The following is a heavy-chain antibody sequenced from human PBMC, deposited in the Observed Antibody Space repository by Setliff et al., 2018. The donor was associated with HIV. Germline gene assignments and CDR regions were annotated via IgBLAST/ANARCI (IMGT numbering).Heavy chain of an antibody. V-gene: IGHV3-48*03. CDR1: GFAFDSHG. Sequence: LRLSCAGSGFAFDSHGMIWVRQAPGRGLEWLSYINPAGITMYYADSVRGRFTISRDNAQSSLYLQINSLRAEDTAFYYCARVRNPTVHTMYFDSWGQGTLVTVSS. CDR2: INPAGITM. D-gene: IGHD4-4*01. CDR3: ARVRNPTVHTMYFDS. J-gene: IGHJ4*01.